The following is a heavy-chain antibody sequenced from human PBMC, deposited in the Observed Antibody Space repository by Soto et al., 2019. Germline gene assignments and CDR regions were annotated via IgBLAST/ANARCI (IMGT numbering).Heavy chain of an antibody. J-gene: IGHJ4*02. Sequence: SQTLSLTCAISGDSVSSNSAAWNWIRQSSSRGLEWLGRTYFRSKWYTGYAPSVKSRITINPDTSKNQFSLQLTSVTPEDTAVYHCTDRDVQYWGQGTLVTVSS. CDR1: GDSVSSNSAA. V-gene: IGHV6-1*01. CDR3: TDRDVQY. CDR2: TYFRSKWYT.